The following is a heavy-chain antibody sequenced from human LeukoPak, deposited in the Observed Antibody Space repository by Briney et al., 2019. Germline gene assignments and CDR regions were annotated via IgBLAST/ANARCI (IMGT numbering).Heavy chain of an antibody. Sequence: PSETLSLTCAVYGGSFSGYYWSWIRQPPGRGLEWIGEINHSGSTNYNPSLKSRVTISVDTSKNQFSLKLSSVTAADTAVYYCAKRYCSSTTCYDDRGAFDYWGQGTLVTVSS. D-gene: IGHD2-2*01. J-gene: IGHJ4*02. CDR3: AKRYCSSTTCYDDRGAFDY. CDR1: GGSFSGYY. V-gene: IGHV4-34*01. CDR2: INHSGST.